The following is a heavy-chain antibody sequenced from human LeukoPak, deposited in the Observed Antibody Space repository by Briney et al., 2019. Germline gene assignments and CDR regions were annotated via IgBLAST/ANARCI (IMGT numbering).Heavy chain of an antibody. CDR2: ISSSGSTI. Sequence: TGGALRLSCAASGFTFSDYYMNWVRQAPGKGLEWVSYISSSGSTIYYADSVKGRFTISRDNAKNSLYLQMNSLRAEDTAVYYCASGEIGWPQLNTSYFHLWGRGTLVTVSS. CDR1: GFTFSDYY. V-gene: IGHV3-11*04. J-gene: IGHJ2*01. D-gene: IGHD5-24*01. CDR3: ASGEIGWPQLNTSYFHL.